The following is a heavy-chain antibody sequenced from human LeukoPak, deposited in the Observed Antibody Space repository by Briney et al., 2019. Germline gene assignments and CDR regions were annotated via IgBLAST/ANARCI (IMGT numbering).Heavy chain of an antibody. V-gene: IGHV3-48*04. CDR2: ISSSGSTI. Sequence: SGGSLRLSCAASGFTFSSYWMSWVRQAPGKGLEWVSYISSSGSTIYYADSVKGRFTISRDNAKNSLYLQMNSLRAEDTAVYYCAREVADYGGYYYYHYMDVWGKGTTVTISS. CDR3: AREVADYGGYYYYHYMDV. D-gene: IGHD4-23*01. CDR1: GFTFSSYW. J-gene: IGHJ6*03.